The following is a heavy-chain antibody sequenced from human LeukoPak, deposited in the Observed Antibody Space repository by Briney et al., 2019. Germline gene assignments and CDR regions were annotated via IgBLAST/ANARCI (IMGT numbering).Heavy chain of an antibody. V-gene: IGHV3-23*01. Sequence: PGGSLRLSCAASGFTFSSYAMSWVRQAPGKGLEWVSAIGGSGGSTYYADSVKGRFTIARDNSKNTLYLQMNRLRAEATAVYYCAKARMVRGVIPVDYWGQGTLVTVSS. CDR3: AKARMVRGVIPVDY. CDR1: GFTFSSYA. D-gene: IGHD3-10*01. CDR2: IGGSGGST. J-gene: IGHJ4*02.